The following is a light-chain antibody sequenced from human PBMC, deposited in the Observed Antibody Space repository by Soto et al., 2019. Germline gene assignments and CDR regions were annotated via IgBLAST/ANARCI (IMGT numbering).Light chain of an antibody. V-gene: IGKV3-15*01. J-gene: IGKJ4*01. CDR3: QQYNNWPPLT. CDR1: QSVSSN. Sequence: EIVMTQSPDTLSVSPGERVTLSCRASQSVSSNLAWYQKKPGQAPRLLIFAASARATGIPARFSGSGSGTEFTLTISSLRSEDFAVYYCQQYNNWPPLTFGGGTKVEIK. CDR2: AAS.